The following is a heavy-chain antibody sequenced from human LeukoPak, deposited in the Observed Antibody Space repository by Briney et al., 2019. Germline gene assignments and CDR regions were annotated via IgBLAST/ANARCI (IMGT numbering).Heavy chain of an antibody. CDR2: TSFDGSDN. D-gene: IGHD3-22*01. J-gene: IGHJ4*02. CDR3: ARAPGTMIVVDY. CDR1: GFTFSSYA. V-gene: IGHV3-30*04. Sequence: PGRSLRLSCAASGFTFSSYAMYWVRQAPGKGLKWVAVTSFDGSDNYYADSVKGRFTISRDNSKNTLYLQMNSLRPDDTAVYYCARAPGTMIVVDYWGQGTLVTVSS.